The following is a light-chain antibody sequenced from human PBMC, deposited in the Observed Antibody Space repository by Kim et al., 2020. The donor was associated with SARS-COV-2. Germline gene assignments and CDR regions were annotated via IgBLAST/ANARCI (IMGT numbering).Light chain of an antibody. CDR2: GAC. CDR3: QHYDGSIT. Sequence: LSPRERATLSCRASPGVASDVLAWYQQKVGQAPRLLIYGACNRAAGIPDRFSGVGSGSDFTLTISRLETEDFAVYFCQHYDGSITFGEGTRLEIK. J-gene: IGKJ5*01. V-gene: IGKV3-20*01. CDR1: PGVASDV.